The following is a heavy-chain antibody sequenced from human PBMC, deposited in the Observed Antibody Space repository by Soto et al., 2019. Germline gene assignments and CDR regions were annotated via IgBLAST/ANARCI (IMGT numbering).Heavy chain of an antibody. CDR1: GFTFSSYS. CDR2: ISSSSSTI. V-gene: IGHV3-48*01. CDR3: ARVRVYCSSTSCYGPDAFDI. Sequence: GGSLRLSCAASGFTFSSYSMNWVRQAPGKGLEWVSYISSSSSTIYYADSVKGRFTISRDNAKNSLYLQMNSLRAEDTAVYYCARVRVYCSSTSCYGPDAFDIWGQGTMVTVSS. D-gene: IGHD2-2*01. J-gene: IGHJ3*02.